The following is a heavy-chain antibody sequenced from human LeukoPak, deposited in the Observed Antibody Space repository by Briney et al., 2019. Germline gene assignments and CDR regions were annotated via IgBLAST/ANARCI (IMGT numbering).Heavy chain of an antibody. Sequence: SETLSLTCTVSGGSISSYYWSWIRQPAGKGLEWIGSIYTSGSTNYNPSLKSRVTMSVDTSKNQFSLKLSSVTAADTAVYYCAHIAVAGYYFDYWGQGTLVTVSS. CDR1: GGSISSYY. D-gene: IGHD6-19*01. CDR3: AHIAVAGYYFDY. V-gene: IGHV4-4*07. J-gene: IGHJ4*02. CDR2: IYTSGST.